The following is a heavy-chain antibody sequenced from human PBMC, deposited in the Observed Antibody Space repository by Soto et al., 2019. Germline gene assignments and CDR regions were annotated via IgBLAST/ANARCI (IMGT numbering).Heavy chain of an antibody. D-gene: IGHD6-19*01. CDR3: ARGPPPGVGIAVAGTPHYFDY. CDR2: INHSGST. Sequence: QVQLQQWGAGLLKPSETLSLTCAVYGGSFSGYYWSWIRQPPGKGLEWIGEINHSGSTNHNPSLKSRVTISVNTSKNQFSLKLSSVTAADTAVYYCARGPPPGVGIAVAGTPHYFDYWGQGTLVTVSS. CDR1: GGSFSGYY. V-gene: IGHV4-34*01. J-gene: IGHJ4*02.